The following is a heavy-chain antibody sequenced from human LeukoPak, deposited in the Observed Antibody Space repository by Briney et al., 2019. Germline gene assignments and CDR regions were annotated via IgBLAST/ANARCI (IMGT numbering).Heavy chain of an antibody. CDR2: IYHSGNT. CDR3: ARYGGYCRSIDCHDVVDV. J-gene: IGHJ3*01. Sequence: PAETLSLTCAVTGYSISRGYYWGWIRQPPGKGLEWIGSIYHSGNTYYNTSLKSRVTISVDTSKNQFSLKLTSVTAADTAVYYCARYGGYCRSIDCHDVVDVWGQGTMVTVSS. CDR1: GYSISRGYY. D-gene: IGHD2-2*01. V-gene: IGHV4-38-2*01.